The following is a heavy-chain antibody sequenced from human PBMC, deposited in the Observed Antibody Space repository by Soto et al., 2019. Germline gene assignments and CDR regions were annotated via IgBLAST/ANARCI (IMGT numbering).Heavy chain of an antibody. Sequence: QLQLQESGSGLVKPSQTLSLTCAVSGGSISSGDFSWSWIRQPPGKGLGWIGYIYHSGRTYYNPSLKRRVTISVDRYKTQFSLKLSSVTAADPAVYYCASNRGGYSGYDYYYWGQGTLVTVSS. J-gene: IGHJ4*02. CDR3: ASNRGGYSGYDYYY. CDR1: GGSISSGDFS. CDR2: IYHSGRT. D-gene: IGHD5-12*01. V-gene: IGHV4-30-2*01.